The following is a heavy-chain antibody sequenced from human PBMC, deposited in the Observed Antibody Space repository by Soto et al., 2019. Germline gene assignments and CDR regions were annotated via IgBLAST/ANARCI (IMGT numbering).Heavy chain of an antibody. D-gene: IGHD2-2*01. Sequence: PGGSLRLSCAASGFTFSGYLMHWVRQSPGKGLVWVSRINSDGSSTSYADSVKGRFTISRDNAKNTLYLQMNSLRAEDTAVYYCARDPQTTQDIVVVPASGYYGMDVWGQGTKVTVSS. CDR1: GFTFSGYL. V-gene: IGHV3-74*01. CDR3: ARDPQTTQDIVVVPASGYYGMDV. CDR2: INSDGSST. J-gene: IGHJ6*02.